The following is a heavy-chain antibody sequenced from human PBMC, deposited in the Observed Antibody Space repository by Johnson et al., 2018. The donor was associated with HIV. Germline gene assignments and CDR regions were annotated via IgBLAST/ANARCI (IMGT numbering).Heavy chain of an antibody. V-gene: IGHV3-9*01. CDR2: ISWNSGSI. CDR3: AREDYHRALDV. CDR1: GFTFDDYA. D-gene: IGHD4-11*01. J-gene: IGHJ3*01. Sequence: VQLVESGGGLVQPGRSLRLSCAASGFTFDDYAMHWVRQAPGKGLECVSGISWNSGSIGYADSVKGRFTVSRDNAKNSLYLQMNSLTAEDTALYYCAREDYHRALDVWGQGTMVTVSS.